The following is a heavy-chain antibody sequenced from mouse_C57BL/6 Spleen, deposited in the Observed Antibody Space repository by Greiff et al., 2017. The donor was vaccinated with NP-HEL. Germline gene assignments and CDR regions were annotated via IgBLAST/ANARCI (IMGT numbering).Heavy chain of an antibody. CDR1: GFTFSSYT. CDR2: ISGGGGNT. Sequence: EVKVVESGGGLVKPGGSLKLSCAASGFTFSSYTMSWVRQTPEKRLEWVATISGGGGNTYYPDSVKGRFTISRDNAKNTLYLQMSSLRSEDTALYYCARQGWLLRGRYFDVWGTGTTVTVSS. D-gene: IGHD2-3*01. CDR3: ARQGWLLRGRYFDV. J-gene: IGHJ1*03. V-gene: IGHV5-9*01.